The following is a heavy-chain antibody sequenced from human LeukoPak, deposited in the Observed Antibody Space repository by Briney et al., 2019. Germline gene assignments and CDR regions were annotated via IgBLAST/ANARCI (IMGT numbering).Heavy chain of an antibody. CDR1: GFTFSNYA. CDR2: ISRRGDTT. J-gene: IGHJ6*02. D-gene: IGHD2-2*02. CDR3: ARDGGSGCSSTSCYKAHYYYYGMDV. Sequence: PGGSLRLSCGASGFTFSNYAMNWVRQVPGKGLEWLSGISRRGDTTYYADSVKGRFTISRDNSKNTLYLQMNSLRAEDTAVYYCARDGGSGCSSTSCYKAHYYYYGMDVWGQGTTVTVSS. V-gene: IGHV3-23*01.